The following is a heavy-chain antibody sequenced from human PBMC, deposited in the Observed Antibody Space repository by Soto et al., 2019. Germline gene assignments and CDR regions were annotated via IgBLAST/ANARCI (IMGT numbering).Heavy chain of an antibody. V-gene: IGHV1-46*01. CDR1: GYTFTNYY. CDR2: INPSGGST. J-gene: IGHJ4*02. Sequence: ASVKVSCKASGYTFTNYYIHWVRQAPGQGLEWMGIINPSGGSTWSAQKFQDRVTMTRDTSTSTVYMEVNSLRSADTAVYYCARGGKEMATIGSFDYWGQGTHVTVSS. D-gene: IGHD5-12*01. CDR3: ARGGKEMATIGSFDY.